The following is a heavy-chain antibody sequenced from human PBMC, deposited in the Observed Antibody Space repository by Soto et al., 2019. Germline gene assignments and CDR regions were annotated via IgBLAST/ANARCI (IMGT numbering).Heavy chain of an antibody. CDR2: ISYDGSNK. CDR3: AKGLLPDTAMVNFDY. CDR1: GFTFSSCG. Sequence: ALRLSCAASGFTFSSCGMHWVRQAPGKGLEWVAVISYDGSNKYYADSVKGRFSISRDNSKNTLYLQMNSLRAEDTAVYYCAKGLLPDTAMVNFDYWGQGTLVTDSS. J-gene: IGHJ4*02. D-gene: IGHD5-18*01. V-gene: IGHV3-30*18.